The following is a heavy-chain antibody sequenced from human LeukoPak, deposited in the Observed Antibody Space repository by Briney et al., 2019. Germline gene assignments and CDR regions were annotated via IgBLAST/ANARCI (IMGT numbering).Heavy chain of an antibody. J-gene: IGHJ4*02. V-gene: IGHV4-39*01. D-gene: IGHD3-10*01. CDR3: ARHYHYYSSGSYVDY. Sequence: SETLSLTCTVSGDSISSNSYYWGWIRQPPGKGLECIGIAYYSGITYYNPSLKSRVTISVDTSKNQFSLKLSSVTAADTAVYYCARHYHYYSSGSYVDYWGQGTLVTVSS. CDR2: AYYSGIT. CDR1: GDSISSNSYY.